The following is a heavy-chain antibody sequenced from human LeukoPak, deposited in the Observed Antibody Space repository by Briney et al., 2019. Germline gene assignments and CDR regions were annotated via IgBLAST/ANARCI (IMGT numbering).Heavy chain of an antibody. Sequence: GGSLRLSCAASGFTFSSYAMSWVRQAPGKGLEWVSAISGSGGSTYYADSVKGRFTISRDNSKNTLYLQMNSLRAEDTAVYYCAKGYGSGSYYSPDFDYWGQGTLVTVSS. CDR2: ISGSGGST. J-gene: IGHJ4*02. D-gene: IGHD3-10*01. CDR3: AKGYGSGSYYSPDFDY. CDR1: GFTFSSYA. V-gene: IGHV3-23*01.